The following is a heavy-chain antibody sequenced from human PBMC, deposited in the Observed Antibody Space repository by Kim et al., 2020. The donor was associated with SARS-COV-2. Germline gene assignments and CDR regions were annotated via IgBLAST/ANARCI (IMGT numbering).Heavy chain of an antibody. CDR3: ARFRCSSTSCPGRYAFDI. J-gene: IGHJ3*02. Sequence: SETLSLTCTVSGGSISSYYWSWIRQPPGEGLEWIGYIYYSGSTNYNPSLKSRVTMSVNTSKNQFSLKLSSVTVADTAVYYCARFRCSSTSCPGRYAFDI. D-gene: IGHD2-2*01. V-gene: IGHV4-59*01. CDR1: GGSISSYY. CDR2: IYYSGST.